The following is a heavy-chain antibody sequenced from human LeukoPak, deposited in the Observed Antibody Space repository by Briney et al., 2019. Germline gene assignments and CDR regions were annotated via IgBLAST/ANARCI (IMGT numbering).Heavy chain of an antibody. J-gene: IGHJ4*02. CDR3: ARDRDSSGHFDY. CDR1: GGTFSSYA. CDR2: IIPIFGTA. Sequence: GASVKVSCKASGGTFSSYAISWVRQATGQGLEWMGGIIPIFGTANYAQKFQGRVTITADKSTSTAYMELSSLRSEDTAVYYCARDRDSSGHFDYWGQGTLVTVSS. D-gene: IGHD3-22*01. V-gene: IGHV1-69*06.